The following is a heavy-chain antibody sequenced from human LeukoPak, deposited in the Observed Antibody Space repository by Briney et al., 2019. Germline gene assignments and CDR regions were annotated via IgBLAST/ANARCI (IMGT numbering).Heavy chain of an antibody. V-gene: IGHV1-69*13. CDR1: GGTFSSYA. J-gene: IGHJ6*04. CDR3: ANSSSSYYNYGMDV. CDR2: IIPIFGTV. D-gene: IGHD6-6*01. Sequence: GASVKVSCKASGGTFSSYAISWVRQAPGQGLEWMGGIIPIFGTVNYAQKFQGRVTITADESTSTAYMELSSLRSEDTAVYYCANSSSSYYNYGMDVWGKGTTATVSS.